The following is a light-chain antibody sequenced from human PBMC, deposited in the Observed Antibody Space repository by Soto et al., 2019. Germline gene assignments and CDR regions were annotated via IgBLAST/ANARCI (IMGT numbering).Light chain of an antibody. V-gene: IGKV3-15*01. CDR2: SAS. J-gene: IGKJ4*01. CDR1: QSVSSK. CDR3: QQYNTWPLT. Sequence: EIQMTQSPATLSGSPGERATISCRASQSVSSKLAWYQQKPGQAPRLLIYSASTRATGIPARFSGSGSGTEFTLTISSLQSEDFAAYYCQQYNTWPLTFGGGTKVDIK.